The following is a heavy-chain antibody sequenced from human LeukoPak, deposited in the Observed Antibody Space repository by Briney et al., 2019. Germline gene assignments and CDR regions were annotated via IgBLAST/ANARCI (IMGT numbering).Heavy chain of an antibody. CDR1: GYTFTGYY. D-gene: IGHD3-10*01. CDR2: INPNSGGT. CDR3: ARDSGERGSGSYPIAY. Sequence: GASVKVSCKASGYTFTGYYMHWVRQAPGQGLEWMGWINPNSGGTNYAQKFQGRVTMTRDTPISTAYMELSRLRSDDTAVYYCARDSGERGSGSYPIAYWGQGTLVTVSS. V-gene: IGHV1-2*02. J-gene: IGHJ4*02.